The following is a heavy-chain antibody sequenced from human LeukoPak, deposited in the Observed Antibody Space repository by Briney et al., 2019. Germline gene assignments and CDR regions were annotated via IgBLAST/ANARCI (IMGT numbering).Heavy chain of an antibody. Sequence: SETLSLTCSVSGGSISSSSNYWGWIRQPPGKGLEWIGSIYNGGSTYYNPSLKSRVTISVDTSNNQFSLRLSSVTAADTAVYYCARREVRGVKDGFDIWGQGTMVTVSS. CDR2: IYNGGST. V-gene: IGHV4-39*07. J-gene: IGHJ3*02. CDR3: ARREVRGVKDGFDI. CDR1: GGSISSSSNY. D-gene: IGHD3-10*01.